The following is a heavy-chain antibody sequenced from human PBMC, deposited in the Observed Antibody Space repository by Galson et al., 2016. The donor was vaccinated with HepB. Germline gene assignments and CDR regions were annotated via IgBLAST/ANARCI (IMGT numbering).Heavy chain of an antibody. CDR3: AKISLVGYNSGWGGSFDT. D-gene: IGHD6-19*01. CDR1: GFNFWSYA. J-gene: IGHJ3*02. CDR2: ISYDGSNK. Sequence: SLRLSCAASGFNFWSYAIHWVRQSPGKGLEWVAVISYDGSNKYYADSVKGRFTISRDNSKNTLYLQMNSLRAEDAAVYYCAKISLVGYNSGWGGSFDTWGRGTMVTVSS. V-gene: IGHV3-30*18.